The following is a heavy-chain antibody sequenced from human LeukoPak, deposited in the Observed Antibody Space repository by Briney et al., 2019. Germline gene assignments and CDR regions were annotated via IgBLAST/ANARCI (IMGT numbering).Heavy chain of an antibody. V-gene: IGHV3-23*01. CDR3: AKVRSRGVVVAATVY. Sequence: SGGSLRLSCTAPGFTFSSYAMSWVRQSPGKGLEWVSAISGSGGSTYYADSVKGRFTISRDNSKNTLYLQMNSLRAEDTAVYYCAKVRSRGVVVAATVYWGQGTLVTVSS. CDR1: GFTFSSYA. D-gene: IGHD2-15*01. CDR2: ISGSGGST. J-gene: IGHJ4*02.